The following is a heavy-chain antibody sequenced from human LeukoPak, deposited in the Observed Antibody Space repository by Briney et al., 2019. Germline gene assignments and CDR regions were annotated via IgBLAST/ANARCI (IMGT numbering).Heavy chain of an antibody. CDR1: GFTFSSYG. J-gene: IGHJ4*02. CDR2: IWYDGSNK. CDR3: ARLSGYELDY. Sequence: PGGSLRLSCAASGFTFSSYGMHWVRQAPGKGLEGVAVIWYDGSNKYYADSVKGRFTISRDNSKNTLYLQMNSLRAEDTAVYYCARLSGYELDYWGQGTLVTVSS. V-gene: IGHV3-33*01. D-gene: IGHD5-12*01.